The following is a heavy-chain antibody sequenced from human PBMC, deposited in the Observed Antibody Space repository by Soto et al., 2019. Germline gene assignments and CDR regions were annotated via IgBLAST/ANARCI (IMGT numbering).Heavy chain of an antibody. Sequence: ASVKVSCKASGYIFTAYSMHWVRQAPGQGLEWMGVVNPSGGSTNYAQNVKGRVVMTTDISTNTVYLELRSLRSDDTAIYYCGRCRTDSYAMDVWGQGTTVTVSS. CDR3: GRCRTDSYAMDV. V-gene: IGHV1-46*01. CDR2: VNPSGGST. J-gene: IGHJ6*02. CDR1: GYIFTAYS. D-gene: IGHD2-8*02.